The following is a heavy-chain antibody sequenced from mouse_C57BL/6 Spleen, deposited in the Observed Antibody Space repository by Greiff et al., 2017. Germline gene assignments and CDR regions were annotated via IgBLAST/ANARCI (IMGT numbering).Heavy chain of an antibody. D-gene: IGHD1-3*01. CDR3: ASPITGNAMDY. Sequence: VQLQQPGAELVKPGASVKLSCKASGYTFTSYWMHWVKQRPGQGLEWIGMIHPNSGSTNYNEKFKSKATLTVDKSSSTAYMQRSSLTSEDSEVYDCASPITGNAMDYWGQGTSGTVSS. J-gene: IGHJ4*01. CDR1: GYTFTSYW. CDR2: IHPNSGST. V-gene: IGHV1-64*01.